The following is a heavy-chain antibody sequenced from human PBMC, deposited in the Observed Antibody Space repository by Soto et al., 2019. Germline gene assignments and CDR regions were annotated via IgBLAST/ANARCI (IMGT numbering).Heavy chain of an antibody. CDR1: GGSFSGYY. Sequence: SETLSLTCAVYGGSFSGYYWSWIRQPPGKGLEWIGEINHSGSTNYNPSLKSRVTISVDTSKNQFSLKLSSVTAADTAVYYCAKADYGDYGGGDYWGQGTLVTVSS. V-gene: IGHV4-34*01. CDR2: INHSGST. J-gene: IGHJ4*02. CDR3: AKADYGDYGGGDY. D-gene: IGHD4-17*01.